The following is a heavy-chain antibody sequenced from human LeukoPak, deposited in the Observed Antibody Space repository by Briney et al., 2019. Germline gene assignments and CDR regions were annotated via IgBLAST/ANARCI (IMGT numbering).Heavy chain of an antibody. CDR2: IYYSGST. J-gene: IGHJ6*02. CDR1: GGSISSYY. Sequence: TSETLSLTCTVSGGSISSYYWSWIRQPPGKGLEWIGYIYYSGSTNYNPSLKSRVTISVDTSKNQFSLKLSSVTTADTAVYYCARHRTNYYYGMDVWGQGTTVTVSS. CDR3: ARHRTNYYYGMDV. V-gene: IGHV4-59*08. D-gene: IGHD1/OR15-1a*01.